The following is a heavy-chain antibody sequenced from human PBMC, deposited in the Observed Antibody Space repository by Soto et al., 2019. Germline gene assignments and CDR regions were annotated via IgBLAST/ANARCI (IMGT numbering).Heavy chain of an antibody. CDR1: GGTFSSYT. J-gene: IGHJ4*02. Sequence: QVQLVQSGAEVKKPGSSVKVSCKASGGTFSSYTISWVRQAPGQGLAWMGRIIPILGIANYAQKFQGRVTITADKSTSTAYMELSSLRSEDTAVYYCARDRGGSDTYYFDYWGQGTLVSVSS. V-gene: IGHV1-69*08. CDR2: IIPILGIA. D-gene: IGHD3-10*01. CDR3: ARDRGGSDTYYFDY.